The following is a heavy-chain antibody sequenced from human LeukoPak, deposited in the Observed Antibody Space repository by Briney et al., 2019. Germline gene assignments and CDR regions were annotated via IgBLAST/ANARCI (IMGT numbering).Heavy chain of an antibody. CDR2: INPNSGGT. V-gene: IGHV1-2*02. CDR1: GYTFTGYY. J-gene: IGHJ4*02. CDR3: ARYRFYCSGGSCYSPFDY. D-gene: IGHD2-15*01. Sequence: ASVKVSCKASGYTFTGYYMHWVRQAPGQGLEWMGWINPNSGGTNYAQKFQGRVTMTRDTSISTAYMELSRLRSDDTAVYYCARYRFYCSGGSCYSPFDYWGQGTLVTVSS.